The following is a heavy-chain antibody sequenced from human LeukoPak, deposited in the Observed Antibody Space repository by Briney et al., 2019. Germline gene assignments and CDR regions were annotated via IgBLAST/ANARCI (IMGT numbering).Heavy chain of an antibody. CDR1: GFTFSSYG. Sequence: GGSLRLSCAASGFTFSSYGMHWVRQAPGKGLEWVAFIRYDGSNKYYADSVKGRFTISRDNSKNTLYLQMNSLRAEDTAVYYCAKDHRYYGSGSYYISRLGELSSQPNGYWGQGTLVTVSS. J-gene: IGHJ4*02. CDR3: AKDHRYYGSGSYYISRLGELSSQPNGY. D-gene: IGHD3-10*01. CDR2: IRYDGSNK. V-gene: IGHV3-30*02.